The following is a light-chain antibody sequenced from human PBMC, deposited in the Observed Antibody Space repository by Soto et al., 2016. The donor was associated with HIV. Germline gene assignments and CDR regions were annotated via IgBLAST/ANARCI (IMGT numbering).Light chain of an antibody. J-gene: IGKJ2*01. CDR1: QDIGND. V-gene: IGKV1-17*01. CDR2: GAS. CDR3: LQHSNYPYT. Sequence: DIQMTQSPSSLSASVGDIVTITCRASQDIGNDLGWYQQKPGQAPKRLIYGASSLESGVPSRFSGSRSATEFTLTISSLQPEDFATYYCLQHSNYPYTFGQGTKLEIK.